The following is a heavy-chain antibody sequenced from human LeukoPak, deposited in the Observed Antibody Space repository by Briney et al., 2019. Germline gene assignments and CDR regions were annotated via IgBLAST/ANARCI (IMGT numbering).Heavy chain of an antibody. Sequence: SETLSLTCTVSGGSTSSYYWSWIRQPPGKGLEWIGYIYYSGSTNYNPSLKSRVTISVDTSKNQFSLKLSSVTAADTAVYYCARLPFYDSSGYWGQGTLVTVSS. D-gene: IGHD3-22*01. V-gene: IGHV4-59*08. CDR1: GGSTSSYY. CDR3: ARLPFYDSSGY. J-gene: IGHJ4*02. CDR2: IYYSGST.